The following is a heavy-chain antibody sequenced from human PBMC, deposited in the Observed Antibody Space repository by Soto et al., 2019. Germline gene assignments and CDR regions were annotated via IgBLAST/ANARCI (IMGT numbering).Heavy chain of an antibody. CDR1: GGSISSYY. Sequence: SETLSLTCTVSGGSISSYYWSWIRQPPGKGLEWIGYIYYSGSTNYNPSLKSRVTISVDTSKNQFSLKLSSVTAADTAIYYCAGDKTYFYDSSGYYGRGRFDYWGQGTLVTVSS. CDR3: AGDKTYFYDSSGYYGRGRFDY. J-gene: IGHJ4*02. D-gene: IGHD3-22*01. CDR2: IYYSGST. V-gene: IGHV4-59*01.